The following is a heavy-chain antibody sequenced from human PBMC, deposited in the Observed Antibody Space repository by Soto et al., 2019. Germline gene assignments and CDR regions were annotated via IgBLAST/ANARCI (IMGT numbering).Heavy chain of an antibody. D-gene: IGHD6-13*01. Sequence: PGGSLRLSCAVSGFTFDSYPMHWVRQAPGKGLEWVAVVSYDGTKEYYADSVKGRFTISRDNSKSTLSLQMNSLRADDTAVYYSARAEYSSSWSPYYYYYGMAFWGQGTTVPASS. V-gene: IGHV3-30*14. CDR1: GFTFDSYP. CDR2: VSYDGTKE. CDR3: ARAEYSSSWSPYYYYYGMAF. J-gene: IGHJ6*02.